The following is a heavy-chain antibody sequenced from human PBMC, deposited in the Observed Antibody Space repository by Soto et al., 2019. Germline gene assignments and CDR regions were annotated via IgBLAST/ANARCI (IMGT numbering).Heavy chain of an antibody. Sequence: EVQLVESGGGLVQPGGSLXLSCAASGFTFXXYWMHWVXQAPGKGLVWVSRINSDGSSTSYADSVKGRFTISRDNAKNTLYLQMNSLRAEDTAVYYCVRTSLVVAAATREDYWGQGTLVTVSS. CDR2: INSDGSST. D-gene: IGHD2-15*01. CDR3: VRTSLVVAAATREDY. CDR1: GFTFXXYW. V-gene: IGHV3-74*01. J-gene: IGHJ4*02.